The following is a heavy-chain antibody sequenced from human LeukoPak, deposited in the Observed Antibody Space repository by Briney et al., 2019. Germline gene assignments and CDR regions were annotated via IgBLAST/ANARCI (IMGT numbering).Heavy chain of an antibody. J-gene: IGHJ6*03. Sequence: ASVKVSCKASGYTFTSYDINWVRQATGQGLEWMGWMNPNSGNTGYAQKFQGRVTMTRNTSISTAYMELSSLRSEDTAVYYCARGRRRWGNVGMGRRGYYYMDVWGKGTTVTISS. CDR1: GYTFTSYD. V-gene: IGHV1-8*01. CDR3: ARGRRRWGNVGMGRRGYYYMDV. D-gene: IGHD3-16*01. CDR2: MNPNSGNT.